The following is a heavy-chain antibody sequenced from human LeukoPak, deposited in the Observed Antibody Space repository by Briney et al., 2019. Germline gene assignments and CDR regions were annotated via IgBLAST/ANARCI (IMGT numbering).Heavy chain of an antibody. V-gene: IGHV3-7*01. D-gene: IGHD2-21*02. CDR3: ATDRDNSDWQKRFDS. J-gene: IGHJ4*02. CDR2: INQDASEI. CDR1: GFTFSTYW. Sequence: SGGSLRLSCAASGFTFSTYWMNWYRQAPGKGLEWVGNINQDASEINYVDSVRGRFTISRDNAKNSLHLQMYSLRAEDMAVYYCATDRDNSDWQKRFDSWGQGTLVTVSS.